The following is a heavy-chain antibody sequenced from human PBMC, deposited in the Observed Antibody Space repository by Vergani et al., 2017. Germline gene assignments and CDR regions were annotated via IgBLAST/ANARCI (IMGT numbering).Heavy chain of an antibody. J-gene: IGHJ6*02. D-gene: IGHD4-17*01. CDR3: ARVLDYGDYEGYYYGMDV. CDR1: GFTFSSYS. V-gene: IGHV3-21*01. CDR2: ISSSSSYI. Sequence: EVQLVESGGGLVKPGGSPRLSCAASGFTFSSYSMNWVRQAPGKGLEWVSSISSSSSYIYYADSVKGRFTISRDNAKNSLYLQMNSLRAEDTAVYYCARVLDYGDYEGYYYGMDVWGQGTTVTVSS.